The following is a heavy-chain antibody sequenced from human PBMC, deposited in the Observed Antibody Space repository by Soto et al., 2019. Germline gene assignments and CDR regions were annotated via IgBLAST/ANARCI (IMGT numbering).Heavy chain of an antibody. CDR3: ARVSNPINYYGMDV. V-gene: IGHV3-33*01. Sequence: WGSPRLSCAASGFTFSSYGMHWVRQAPGKGLEWVAVIWYDGSDKYYADSVKGRFTISRDNSKNTLYLQMNSLRAEDTAVYYCARVSNPINYYGMDVWGQGTTVTVSS. CDR2: IWYDGSDK. CDR1: GFTFSSYG. J-gene: IGHJ6*02.